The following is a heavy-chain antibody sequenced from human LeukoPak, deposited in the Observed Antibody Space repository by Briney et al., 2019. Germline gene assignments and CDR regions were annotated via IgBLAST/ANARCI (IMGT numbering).Heavy chain of an antibody. D-gene: IGHD2-2*01. CDR2: INSDGSST. J-gene: IGHJ4*02. CDR1: GFTFSSYW. V-gene: IGHV3-74*01. Sequence: GGSLRLSCAASGFTFSSYWMHWVRQAPGKGLVWVSRINSDGSSTSCADSVKGRFTISRDNAKNTLYLQMNSLRAEDTAVYYCARVWTAVVPAAVPIYYFDYWGQGTLVTVSS. CDR3: ARVWTAVVPAAVPIYYFDY.